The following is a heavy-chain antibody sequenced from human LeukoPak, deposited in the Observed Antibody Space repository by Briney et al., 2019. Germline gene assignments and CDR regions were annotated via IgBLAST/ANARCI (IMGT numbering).Heavy chain of an antibody. J-gene: IGHJ1*01. V-gene: IGHV5-51*01. Sequence: GEPLQISSEASGSLFIGYWIAWVRQMPGAGLGGMGIFFPDDSDTRYSPSFEGQVTISADKSINRAYLQWSNLKASDIAMYYCATYAGTSSKYFQHWGQGTLVTVSS. CDR2: FFPDDSDT. CDR1: GSLFIGYW. CDR3: ATYAGTSSKYFQH. D-gene: IGHD3-10*01.